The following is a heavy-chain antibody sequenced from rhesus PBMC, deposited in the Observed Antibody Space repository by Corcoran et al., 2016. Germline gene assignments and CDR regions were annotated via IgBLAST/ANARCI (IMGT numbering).Heavy chain of an antibody. Sequence: QVQLQESGPGLVKPSETLSLTCAVSGYSISSGYGWSWIRQPPGKGLEWIGYIGGSSSSTNYNPSLKSRVTISKDTSKNQFSLKLSSWPPADTAVYYCARASGYSGSWNYWGQGVLVTVSS. CDR1: GYSISSGYG. CDR2: IGGSSSST. D-gene: IGHD6-25*01. J-gene: IGHJ4*01. V-gene: IGHV4-127*01. CDR3: ARASGYSGSWNY.